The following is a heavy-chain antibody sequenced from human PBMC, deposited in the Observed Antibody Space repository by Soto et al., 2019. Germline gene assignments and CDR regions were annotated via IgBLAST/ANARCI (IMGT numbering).Heavy chain of an antibody. D-gene: IGHD6-13*01. CDR1: GYTFTSYY. Sequence: ASVKVSCKASGYTFTSYYMHWVRQAPGQGLEWMGILDPSGDSTTYAQKFPGRLTMARDTSMSTVYMELSSLRSGDTAVYYCSRGLYAGGGAAAARRDYYYGMDVWGQGTTVTVSS. CDR2: LDPSGDST. CDR3: SRGLYAGGGAAAARRDYYYGMDV. V-gene: IGHV1-46*03. J-gene: IGHJ6*02.